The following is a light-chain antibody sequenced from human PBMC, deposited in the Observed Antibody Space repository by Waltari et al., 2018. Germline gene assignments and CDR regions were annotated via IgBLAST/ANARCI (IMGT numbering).Light chain of an antibody. CDR1: SGHSTNI. J-gene: IGLJ3*02. V-gene: IGLV4-69*01. CDR2: VNSDGSH. CDR3: QTGGHGTWV. Sequence: QLVLTQSPSASASLGASVKLTCTLDSGHSTNIIAWHQQQPQKGPRYLMKVNSDGSHSKGDVIPDRFSGSSSSSGTERYLTISSVQSEDEADYYCQTGGHGTWVFGGGTKLTVL.